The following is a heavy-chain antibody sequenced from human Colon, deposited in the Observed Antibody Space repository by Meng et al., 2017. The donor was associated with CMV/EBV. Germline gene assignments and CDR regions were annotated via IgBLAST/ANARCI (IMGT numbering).Heavy chain of an antibody. CDR3: VKDKGADYYLYGMDV. D-gene: IGHD2/OR15-2a*01. CDR1: GFTFSSYW. J-gene: IGHJ6*02. CDR2: INSDGSST. Sequence: GESLKISCAASGFTFSSYWMHWVRQAPGKGLVWVSRINSDGSSTSYADSVKGRFTISRDNAKNSVFLQMNSLRVDDTALYYCVKDKGADYYLYGMDVWGQGTTVTVSS. V-gene: IGHV3-74*01.